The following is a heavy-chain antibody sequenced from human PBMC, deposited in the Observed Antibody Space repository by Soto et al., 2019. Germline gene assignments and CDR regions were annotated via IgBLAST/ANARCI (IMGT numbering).Heavy chain of an antibody. CDR1: GGSFSSGGYY. CDR2: IYYSGST. V-gene: IGHV4-31*03. Sequence: SETLSLTCTVSGGSFSSGGYYWSWIRQLPGKGLEWIGYIYYSGSTYYNPSLKSRFTISLDTSKNQFSLKLSSVTAADTAVYYCARATSFSGHHGYWGQGTLVTVSS. J-gene: IGHJ4*02. CDR3: ARATSFSGHHGY. D-gene: IGHD2-8*02.